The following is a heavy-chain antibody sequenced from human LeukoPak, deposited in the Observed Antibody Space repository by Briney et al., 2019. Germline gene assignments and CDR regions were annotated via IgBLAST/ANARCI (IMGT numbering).Heavy chain of an antibody. CDR3: ARALQYPPYDHSTNNWFDP. CDR2: IYYSGST. J-gene: IGHJ5*02. V-gene: IGHV4-61*01. Sequence: SETLSLTCTVSGGSVSSGSYYWSWIRQPPGKGLEWIGYIYYSGSTNYNPSLKSRVTISVDTSKNQFSLKLSSVTAADTAVYYCARALQYPPYDHSTNNWFDPWGQGTLVTVSS. D-gene: IGHD4-11*01. CDR1: GGSVSSGSYY.